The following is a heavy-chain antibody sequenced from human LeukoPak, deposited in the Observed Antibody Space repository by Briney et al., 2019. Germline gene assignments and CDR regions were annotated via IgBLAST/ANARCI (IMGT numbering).Heavy chain of an antibody. CDR3: AELGITMIGGV. D-gene: IGHD3-10*02. Sequence: GGSLRLSCAASGFTFSSYSMMWVRQAPGKGLEWVSYISSSGSTIYYADSVKGRFTISRDNAKNSLYLQMNSLRAEDTAVYYCAELGITMIGGVWGKGTTVTISS. V-gene: IGHV3-48*04. J-gene: IGHJ6*04. CDR2: ISSSGSTI. CDR1: GFTFSSYS.